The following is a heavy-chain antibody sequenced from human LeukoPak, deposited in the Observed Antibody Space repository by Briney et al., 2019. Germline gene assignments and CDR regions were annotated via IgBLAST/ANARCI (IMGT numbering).Heavy chain of an antibody. CDR2: TYYRSKWYN. D-gene: IGHD2-2*01. Sequence: SQTLSLTCAISGDSVSSNSAAWNWIRQSPSRGLEWLGRTYYRSKWYNDYAVSVKSRITINPDTSKNQFSLQLNSVTPEDTAVYYCAREAGTSRNYYYYYMDVWGKGTTVTVSS. J-gene: IGHJ6*03. V-gene: IGHV6-1*01. CDR3: AREAGTSRNYYYYYMDV. CDR1: GDSVSSNSAA.